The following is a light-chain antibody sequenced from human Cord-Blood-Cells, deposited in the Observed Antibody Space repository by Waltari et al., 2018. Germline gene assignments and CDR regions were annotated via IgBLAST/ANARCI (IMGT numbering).Light chain of an antibody. CDR3: AAWDDSLNGRV. V-gene: IGLV1-44*01. Sequence: QSVLTQPPSASGTPGQRVTISCSGSSSNIGSKTVNWYQQLPGTAPKLLTYRNNQRPSGVPDRFSGSKSGTSASLAISGLQSEDEADYYCAAWDDSLNGRVFGTGTKVTVL. CDR2: RNN. J-gene: IGLJ1*01. CDR1: SSNIGSKT.